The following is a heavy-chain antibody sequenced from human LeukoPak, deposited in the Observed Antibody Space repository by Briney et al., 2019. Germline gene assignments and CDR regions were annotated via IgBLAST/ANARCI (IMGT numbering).Heavy chain of an antibody. J-gene: IGHJ4*02. CDR2: ISYDGDNK. V-gene: IGHV3-30*04. CDR1: GLTFSRYV. CDR3: AREGIAVAGTEVGY. Sequence: PGGSLRLSCAASGLTFSRYVMIWVRQAPGKGLQWVSTISYDGDNKYYVDSVKGRFTISRDNSKNTLYLQMNSLRADDTAVYYCAREGIAVAGTEVGYWGQGTLVTVSS. D-gene: IGHD6-19*01.